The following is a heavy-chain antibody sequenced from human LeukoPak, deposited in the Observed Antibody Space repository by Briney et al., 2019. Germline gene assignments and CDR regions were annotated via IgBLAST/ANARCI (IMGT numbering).Heavy chain of an antibody. J-gene: IGHJ4*02. D-gene: IGHD6-19*01. CDR2: INHSGST. Sequence: SETLSLTCAVYGGSFSGYYWSWIRQPPGKGLEWIGEINHSGSTNYNPSLKSRVTISVDTSKNQFSLKLSSVTAADTAVYYCVRGGVAGTRFFDYWGQGTLVTVSS. V-gene: IGHV4-34*01. CDR3: VRGGVAGTRFFDY. CDR1: GGSFSGYY.